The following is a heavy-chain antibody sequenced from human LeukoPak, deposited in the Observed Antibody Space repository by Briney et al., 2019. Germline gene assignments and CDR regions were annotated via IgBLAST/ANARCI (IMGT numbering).Heavy chain of an antibody. CDR2: INHSRST. D-gene: IGHD1-26*01. CDR3: ARRYSGSYEQH. J-gene: IGHJ1*01. CDR1: GGSFSGYY. V-gene: IGHV4-34*01. Sequence: SETLSLTCAVYGGSFSGYYWSWIRQPPGKGLEWIGEINHSRSTNYNPSLKSRVTISVDTSKNQFSLKLSSVTAADTAVYYCARRYSGSYEQHWGQGTLVTVSS.